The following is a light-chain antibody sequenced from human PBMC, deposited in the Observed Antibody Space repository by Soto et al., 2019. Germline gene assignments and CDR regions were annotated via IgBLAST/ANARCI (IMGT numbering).Light chain of an antibody. Sequence: EIVLTQSPATLSLSPGARDTLSCRTSQSVSKYFAWYQQKPGRAPRLLIYDASSRATGIPARFIGSGSGTDFTLTISSLEPEDFAIYYCQQRSNWPITFGQGTRLEIK. CDR2: DAS. J-gene: IGKJ5*01. CDR1: QSVSKY. CDR3: QQRSNWPIT. V-gene: IGKV3-11*01.